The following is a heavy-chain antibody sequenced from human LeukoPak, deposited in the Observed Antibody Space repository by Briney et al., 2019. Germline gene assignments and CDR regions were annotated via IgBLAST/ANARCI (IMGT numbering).Heavy chain of an antibody. CDR2: ICHGGIT. CDR3: ARDGSGWYNYPFDI. D-gene: IGHD6-19*01. V-gene: IGHV4-4*02. Sequence: SSETLSLTCAVSGGSISSSFCWTWVRQPPGRGLEWIGEICHGGITNYSPSLKSRVTISVDRAQNHFSLQLTSVSAADTAVYYCARDGSGWYNYPFDIWGQGTMVSVSS. CDR1: GGSISSSFC. J-gene: IGHJ3*02.